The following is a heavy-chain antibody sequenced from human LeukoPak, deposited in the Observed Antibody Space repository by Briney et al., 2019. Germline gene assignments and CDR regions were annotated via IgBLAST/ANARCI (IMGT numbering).Heavy chain of an antibody. CDR1: GYTFTSYY. CDR2: INPSGGST. J-gene: IGHJ5*02. D-gene: IGHD3-10*01. CDR3: ARGYHRYYHGSGRWYNWFDP. Sequence: ASVKVSCKASGYTFTSYYMHWVRQAPGQGLEWMGIINPSGGSTSYAQKFQGRVTMTRDMSTSTAYMELSSLRSEDTAVYYCARGYHRYYHGSGRWYNWFDPWGQGTLVTVSS. V-gene: IGHV1-46*01.